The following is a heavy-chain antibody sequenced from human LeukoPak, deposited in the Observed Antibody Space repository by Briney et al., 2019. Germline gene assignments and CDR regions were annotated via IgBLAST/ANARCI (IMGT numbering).Heavy chain of an antibody. J-gene: IGHJ4*02. CDR3: VTYYFDSSGPKKND. CDR2: INHSGST. D-gene: IGHD3-22*01. Sequence: SETLSLTCAVYGGSFSGYYWSWIRQPPGKGLEWIGEINHSGSTNYNPSLKSRVTISVDTSKKQFSLKLSSATAADTAVYYCVTYYFDSSGPKKNDWGQGTLVTVSS. CDR1: GGSFSGYY. V-gene: IGHV4-34*01.